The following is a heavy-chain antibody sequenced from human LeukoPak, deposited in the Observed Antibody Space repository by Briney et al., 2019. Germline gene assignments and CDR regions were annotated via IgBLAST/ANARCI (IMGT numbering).Heavy chain of an antibody. CDR2: INPSGGST. CDR1: GYTFSSYF. CDR3: AREGGRNSYLDY. J-gene: IGHJ4*02. V-gene: IGHV1-46*01. Sequence: GASVKVSCKASGYTFSSYFIHWVRQAPGQGLQWMGVINPSGGSTGYAQEFQGRVTMTRDTSTSTVYMELSGLISEDTAVYYCAREGGRNSYLDYWGQGTQVIVSS. D-gene: IGHD1-26*01.